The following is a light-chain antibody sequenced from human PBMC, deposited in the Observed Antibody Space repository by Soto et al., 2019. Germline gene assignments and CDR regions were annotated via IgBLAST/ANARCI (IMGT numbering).Light chain of an antibody. CDR1: SSDVGGYNY. CDR2: EVN. CDR3: GSYAGKNNLL. V-gene: IGLV2-8*01. J-gene: IGLJ2*01. Sequence: QSALTQPPSASGSPGQSVTISCTGTSSDVGGYNYVSWYQQHPGKAPKLMIYEVNKRPSGVPDRFSGSKSGNTASLAVSGLQAEDEADYYCGSYAGKNNLLFGGGTKLTGL.